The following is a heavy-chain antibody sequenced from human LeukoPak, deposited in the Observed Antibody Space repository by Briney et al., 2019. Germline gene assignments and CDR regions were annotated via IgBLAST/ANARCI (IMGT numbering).Heavy chain of an antibody. CDR1: GGTFSSYA. Sequence: GASVKVSCKASGGTFSSYAISWVRQAPGQGLEWMGRIIPILGIANYAQKFQGRVTITADKSTSTAYMELSSLRSEDTAVYYCARDLGSIAAAGTDKYNWFDPWGQGTLVTVSS. CDR2: IIPILGIA. J-gene: IGHJ5*02. CDR3: ARDLGSIAAAGTDKYNWFDP. V-gene: IGHV1-69*04. D-gene: IGHD6-13*01.